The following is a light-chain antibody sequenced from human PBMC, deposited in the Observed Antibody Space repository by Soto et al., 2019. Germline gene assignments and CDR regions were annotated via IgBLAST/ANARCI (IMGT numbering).Light chain of an antibody. CDR3: QQRSNWPPMYT. CDR1: KSVSSY. Sequence: EIVLPQPPSTLSLSPGERTTLSCRAKKSVSSYLAWYQQKPGQAPRLHIYDASNRATGIPARFSGSGSGTDFTLTITSLEPEDVAVDDCQQRSNWPPMYTFGQGTKLEIK. V-gene: IGKV3-11*01. J-gene: IGKJ2*01. CDR2: DAS.